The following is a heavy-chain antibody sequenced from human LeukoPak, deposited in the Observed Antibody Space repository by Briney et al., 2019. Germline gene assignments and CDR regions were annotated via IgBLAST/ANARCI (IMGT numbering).Heavy chain of an antibody. V-gene: IGHV4-31*03. Sequence: SETLSLTCTVSGGSIRTGCYYWSWIRQHPGKGLEWIGYIYYSGSTYYNPSLKSRVTISVDTSKNQFSLKLSSVTAADTAVYYCARGDRWLQLGDAFDIWGQGTMVTVSS. CDR2: IYYSGST. CDR1: GGSIRTGCYY. J-gene: IGHJ3*02. CDR3: ARGDRWLQLGDAFDI. D-gene: IGHD5-24*01.